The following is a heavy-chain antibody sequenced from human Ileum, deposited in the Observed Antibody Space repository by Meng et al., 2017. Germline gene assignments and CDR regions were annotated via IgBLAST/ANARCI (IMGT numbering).Heavy chain of an antibody. Sequence: ASVKVSCKASGYTFTSYGISWVRQAPGQGLEWMGWSDGYGDKRNYAQNFQGRLSMTTDTSTRTAYMELRSLRSDDTAVYYCTRDWDGVNNCFDPWGQGTLVTVSS. CDR2: SDGYGDKR. V-gene: IGHV1-18*01. CDR3: TRDWDGVNNCFDP. D-gene: IGHD4-17*01. J-gene: IGHJ5*02. CDR1: GYTFTSYG.